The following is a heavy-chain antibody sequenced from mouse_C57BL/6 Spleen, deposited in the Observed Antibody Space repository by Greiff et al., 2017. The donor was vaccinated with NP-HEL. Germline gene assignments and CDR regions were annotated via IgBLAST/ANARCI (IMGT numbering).Heavy chain of an antibody. V-gene: IGHV1-80*01. CDR2: IYPGDGDT. D-gene: IGHD1-2*01. J-gene: IGHJ2*01. CDR1: GYAFSSYW. CDR3: ARNYYGERFDY. Sequence: QVQLQQSGAELVKPGASVKISCKASGYAFSSYWMNWVKQRPGKGLEWIGQIYPGDGDTNYNGKFKGKATLTADKSSSTAYMQLSSLTSEDSAVYFCARNYYGERFDYWGQGTTLTVSS.